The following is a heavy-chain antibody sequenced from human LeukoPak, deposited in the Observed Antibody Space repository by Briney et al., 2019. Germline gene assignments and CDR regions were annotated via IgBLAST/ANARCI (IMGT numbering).Heavy chain of an antibody. CDR1: GGSFSGYY. J-gene: IGHJ6*03. D-gene: IGHD5-18*01. V-gene: IGHV4-34*01. CDR3: ARVGYSYGYYYYYMDV. CDR2: INHSGST. Sequence: SETLSLTCAVYGGSFSGYYWSWIRQPPGKGLEWIGEINHSGSTNYNPSLKSRVTISVDTSKNQFSLKLSSVTAADTAVYYCARVGYSYGYYYYYMDVWGKGSKVTFSS.